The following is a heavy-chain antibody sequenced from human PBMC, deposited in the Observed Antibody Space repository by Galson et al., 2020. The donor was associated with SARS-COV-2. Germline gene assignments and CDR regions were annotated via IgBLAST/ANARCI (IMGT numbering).Heavy chain of an antibody. CDR1: GFSVSSNY. CDR2: LYGAGSP. CDR3: ARGLDDLVAIHD. Sequence: GESLKISCAASGFSVSSNYMNWVRQAPGEGLEWVSVLYGAGSPYYADSVKGRFTISRHNSKNTLFLQMNSLRSEDTAVYYCARGLDDLVAIHDWGQGTLVTVSS. J-gene: IGHJ4*02. D-gene: IGHD5-12*01. V-gene: IGHV3-53*04.